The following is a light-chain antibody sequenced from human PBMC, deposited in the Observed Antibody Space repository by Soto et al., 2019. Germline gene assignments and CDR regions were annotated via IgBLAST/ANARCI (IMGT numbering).Light chain of an antibody. CDR2: DVT. CDR3: SSYRSSNTPVV. J-gene: IGLJ2*01. CDR1: SSDVGSHNT. V-gene: IGLV2-14*01. Sequence: QSALTQPDSVSGSPGQTITIPSTGTSSDVGSHNTVSWYQQHPGKAPKLMIYDVTNRPSGVSYRFSGSKSGNTASLTISGLQAEDQADYYCSSYRSSNTPVVFGGGTKLTVL.